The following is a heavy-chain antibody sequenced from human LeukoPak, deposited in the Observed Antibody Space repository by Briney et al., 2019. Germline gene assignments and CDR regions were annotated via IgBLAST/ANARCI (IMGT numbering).Heavy chain of an antibody. J-gene: IGHJ6*02. D-gene: IGHD6-13*01. Sequence: ASVNVSCKASGYSFTAYFMHWVRQAPGQGHEWMGWINPNTGVTDYAHKFQDRVTMTRDTSISTAYMDLSRLTSDDTAVFFCARARSSSWPFYSGLDVWGQGTTVTVSS. CDR1: GYSFTAYF. CDR2: INPNTGVT. V-gene: IGHV1-2*02. CDR3: ARARSSSWPFYSGLDV.